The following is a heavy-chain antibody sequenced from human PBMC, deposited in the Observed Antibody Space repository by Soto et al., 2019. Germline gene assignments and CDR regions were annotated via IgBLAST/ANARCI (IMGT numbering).Heavy chain of an antibody. CDR2: IYYSGST. V-gene: IGHV4-31*03. Sequence: QVQLQESGPGLVKPSQTLSLTCTVSGGSISSGGYYWSWIRQHPGKGLEWIGYIYYSGSTYYNPSLQSRVTISADTSKNQFSLKLSSVTAADTAVYHCAREDFGYDYVWGSYRYGGFDYWGQGTLVTVSS. CDR3: AREDFGYDYVWGSYRYGGFDY. D-gene: IGHD3-16*02. J-gene: IGHJ4*02. CDR1: GGSISSGGYY.